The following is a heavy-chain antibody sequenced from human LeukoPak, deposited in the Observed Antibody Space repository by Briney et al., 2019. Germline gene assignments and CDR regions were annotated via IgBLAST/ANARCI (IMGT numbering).Heavy chain of an antibody. V-gene: IGHV3-74*01. CDR2: IHNDGTNI. D-gene: IGHD2-21*02. CDR3: ASTAYCGGDCYYYFDY. J-gene: IGHJ4*02. Sequence: GGSLRLSCAASGFTFSSHWMHWVRQAPGKGLLWVSRIHNDGTNIGYADSVKGRFTISRDNAKNTVYLQMNSLRAEDTAVYFCASTAYCGGDCYYYFDYWGQGTLVTVSS. CDR1: GFTFSSHW.